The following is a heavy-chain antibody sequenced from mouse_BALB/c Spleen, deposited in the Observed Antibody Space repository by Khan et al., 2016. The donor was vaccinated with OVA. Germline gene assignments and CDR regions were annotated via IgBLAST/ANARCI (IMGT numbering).Heavy chain of an antibody. V-gene: IGHV1S135*01. CDR3: TRYGYVARFTD. Sequence: VQLQQSGPELMKPAASVKMSCKASGYSFNNFYIHWLMQSHGKSLEWIGYIDPFSGSTNYNQKFKGKATLTVDKSSSTAYIHLSNLTSEDSAVYYCTRYGYVARFTDWGQGTLVTVSA. CDR2: IDPFSGST. CDR1: GYSFNNFY. J-gene: IGHJ3*01. D-gene: IGHD2-2*01.